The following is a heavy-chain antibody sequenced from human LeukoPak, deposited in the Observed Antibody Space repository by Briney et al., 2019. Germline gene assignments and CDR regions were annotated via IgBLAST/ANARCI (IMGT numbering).Heavy chain of an antibody. V-gene: IGHV1-2*02. D-gene: IGHD3-10*01. CDR1: GYTFTGYY. Sequence: EASVKVSCKASGYTFTGYYMHWVRQAPGQGLEWMGWINPNSGGTNYAQKFQGRVTMTRNTSISTAYMELSSLRSEDTAVYYCARGPTWGVRGVNDWFDPWGQGTLVTVSS. CDR3: ARGPTWGVRGVNDWFDP. CDR2: INPNSGGT. J-gene: IGHJ5*02.